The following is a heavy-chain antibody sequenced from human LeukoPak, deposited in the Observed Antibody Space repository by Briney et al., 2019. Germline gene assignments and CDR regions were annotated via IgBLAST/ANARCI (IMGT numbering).Heavy chain of an antibody. D-gene: IGHD4-11*01. CDR1: GGSISSYY. J-gene: IGHJ6*02. Sequence: SETLSLTCTVSGGSISSYYWSWIRQPPGKGLEWIGYIYYSGSTNYNPSLQSRVTISVDTSKNQFSLKLSSVTAADTAVYYCAREGRDYSDYVGYYGMDVWGQGTTVTVSS. CDR3: AREGRDYSDYVGYYGMDV. CDR2: IYYSGST. V-gene: IGHV4-59*01.